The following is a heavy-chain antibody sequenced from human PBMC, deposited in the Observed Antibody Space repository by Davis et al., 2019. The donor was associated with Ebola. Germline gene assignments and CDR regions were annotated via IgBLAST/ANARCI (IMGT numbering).Heavy chain of an antibody. CDR2: INSDGSST. J-gene: IGHJ6*03. V-gene: IGHV3-74*01. CDR1: GFTFDDYA. Sequence: GESLKISCAASGFTFDDYAMHWVRQAPGKGLVWVSRINSDGSSTSYADSVKGRFTISRDNAKNSLYLQMNSLRAEDTAVYYCARRPVAGTYYYYYYMDVWGKGTTVTVSS. CDR3: ARRPVAGTYYYYYYMDV. D-gene: IGHD6-19*01.